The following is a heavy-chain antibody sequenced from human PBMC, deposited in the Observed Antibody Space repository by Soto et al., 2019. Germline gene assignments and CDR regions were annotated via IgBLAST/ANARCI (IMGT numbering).Heavy chain of an antibody. J-gene: IGHJ4*02. V-gene: IGHV3-48*03. CDR1: GFTFSSYE. CDR3: AREAHYCFDY. Sequence: GGSLRLSCAASGFTFSSYEMHWVRQAPGKGLEWISYISGSGGTIYYGDSVKGRFTISRDNAENSLYLQMNSLRAEDTAVYYCAREAHYCFDYCGQGALVTVSS. CDR2: ISGSGGTI.